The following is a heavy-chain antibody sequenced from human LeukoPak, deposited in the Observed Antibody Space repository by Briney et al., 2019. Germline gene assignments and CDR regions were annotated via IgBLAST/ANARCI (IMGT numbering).Heavy chain of an antibody. J-gene: IGHJ4*02. Sequence: SETLSLTCTVSGGSISSGSYYWNWIRQPAGKGLEWIGHMYSSGSANYNPSLKSRVTISVDTSKNQFSLKLSSVTAADTAVYYCARGGSGWSYYSDDWGQGTLVTVSS. CDR3: ARGGSGWSYYSDD. CDR2: MYSSGSA. D-gene: IGHD6-19*01. V-gene: IGHV4-61*09. CDR1: GGSISSGSYY.